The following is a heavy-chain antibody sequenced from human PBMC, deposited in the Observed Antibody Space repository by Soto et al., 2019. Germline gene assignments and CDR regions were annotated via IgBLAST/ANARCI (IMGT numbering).Heavy chain of an antibody. V-gene: IGHV5-51*01. J-gene: IGHJ5*02. CDR3: TRRQYCGRSSCHRELSGPNWFDP. CDR2: IYPGDSDA. CDR1: GYSFNNYW. Sequence: GESLKISCKASGYSFNNYWIGWVRQLPGKGLEWMGIIYPGDSDARYNPSFQGQVTFSADKSISTAYLQWSSLKASDTAIYYCTRRQYCGRSSCHRELSGPNWFDPWGQGSLVTVSS. D-gene: IGHD2-2*01.